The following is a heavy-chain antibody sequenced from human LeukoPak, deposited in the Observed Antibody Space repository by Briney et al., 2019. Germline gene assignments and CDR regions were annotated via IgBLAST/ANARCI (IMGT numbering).Heavy chain of an antibody. D-gene: IGHD3-22*01. CDR3: AKNPSRNNYYDSTYYFDY. J-gene: IGHJ4*02. V-gene: IGHV3-23*01. CDR1: GFTFSSYA. CDR2: LSGSGGST. Sequence: PGGSLRLSCAASGFTFSSYAMSWVRQAPGKGLEWVSALSGSGGSTYYADSVKGRFTISRDNSKNTLYLQMNSLRAEDTAVYYCAKNPSRNNYYDSTYYFDYWGQGTLVTVSS.